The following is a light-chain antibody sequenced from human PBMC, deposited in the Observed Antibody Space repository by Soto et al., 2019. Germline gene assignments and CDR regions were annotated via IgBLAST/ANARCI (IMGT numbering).Light chain of an antibody. Sequence: DIQMTQSPSSLSASVGDRVTITCRASQTISRYLNWYQQKPGKAPKLLIHAASNLHSGVPSRFGGSGSGTDFTLTISSLQPEDFATYYCQQSDMTPLAFGGGTKVEI. J-gene: IGKJ4*01. CDR3: QQSDMTPLA. CDR1: QTISRY. CDR2: AAS. V-gene: IGKV1-39*01.